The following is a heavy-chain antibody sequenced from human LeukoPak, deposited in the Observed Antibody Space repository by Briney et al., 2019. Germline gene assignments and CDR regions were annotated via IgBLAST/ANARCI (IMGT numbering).Heavy chain of an antibody. D-gene: IGHD1-20*01. J-gene: IGHJ5*01. CDR3: AKEGAYPRITYDS. CDR1: GFTFSSYW. Sequence: PGGSLRVSCAASGFTFSSYWMNWVRQAPGKGLEWVANIKRDGKEKNYVDSVKGGFSISRDNAKNSLYLQMDSLRAEDTAVYYCAKEGAYPRITYDSWGQGALVTVSS. CDR2: IKRDGKEK. V-gene: IGHV3-7*01.